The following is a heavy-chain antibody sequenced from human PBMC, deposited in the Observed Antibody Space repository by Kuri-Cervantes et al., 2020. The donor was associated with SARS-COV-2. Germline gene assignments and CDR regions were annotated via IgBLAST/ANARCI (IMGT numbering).Heavy chain of an antibody. D-gene: IGHD3-3*01. CDR2: INWNGGST. CDR3: ARGFLEWLDY. Sequence: LSLTCAASGFTFDDYGMSWVRQAPGKGLEWVSGINWNGGSTGYADSVKGRFTISRDNSKNTLYLQMNSLRAEDTAVYYCARGFLEWLDYWGQGTLVTVSS. J-gene: IGHJ4*02. CDR1: GFTFDDYG. V-gene: IGHV3-20*04.